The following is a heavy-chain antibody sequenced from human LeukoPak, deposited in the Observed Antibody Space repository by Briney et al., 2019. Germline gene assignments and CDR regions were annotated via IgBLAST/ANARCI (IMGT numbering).Heavy chain of an antibody. CDR3: ARTSAFGSSWHSY. CDR1: GYTFTNYA. J-gene: IGHJ4*02. V-gene: IGHV1-18*01. Sequence: ASVKVSCKASGYTFTNYAISWVRQAPGQGLEWMGWISVYNANTNGAQKFQGRVTVTTDTSTNTAYMELRSLRSDDTAVYYCARTSAFGSSWHSYWGQGTLVTVSS. CDR2: ISVYNANT. D-gene: IGHD6-13*01.